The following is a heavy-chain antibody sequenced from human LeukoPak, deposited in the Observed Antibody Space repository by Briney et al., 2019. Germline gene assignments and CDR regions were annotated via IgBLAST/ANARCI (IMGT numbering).Heavy chain of an antibody. CDR3: VKDHGSGSYFDY. J-gene: IGHJ4*02. Sequence: PGGSLRLSCAASGFTFSSYGMNWVRQAPGKGLEWVSSMSGGSGYISYADSVKGRFSISRDNAKNALYLQMNSLRAEDTAVYYCVKDHGSGSYFDYWGQGTLVTVSS. D-gene: IGHD3-10*01. CDR2: MSGGSGYI. CDR1: GFTFSSYG. V-gene: IGHV3-21*04.